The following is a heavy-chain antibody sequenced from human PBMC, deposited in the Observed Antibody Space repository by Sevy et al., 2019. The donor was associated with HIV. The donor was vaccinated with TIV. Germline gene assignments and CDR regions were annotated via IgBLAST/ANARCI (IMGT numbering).Heavy chain of an antibody. CDR1: GFTLSSYA. J-gene: IGHJ5*02. Sequence: EGSLRLSCAASGFTLSSYAMSWVRQAPGKGLEWVSSISISGADKYYADSVKGRFTISRDNSQNRLYLQMNSLRAEDTALYYCAKALVETEDKNEFDPWGQGTLVTVSS. D-gene: IGHD2-8*02. CDR3: AKALVETEDKNEFDP. V-gene: IGHV3-23*01. CDR2: ISISGADK.